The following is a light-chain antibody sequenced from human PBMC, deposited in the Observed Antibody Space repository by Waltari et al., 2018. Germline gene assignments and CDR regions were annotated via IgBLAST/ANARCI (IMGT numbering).Light chain of an antibody. CDR1: VPNIGSKY. CDR3: ASWDDSLSGVL. Sequence: QSVLTQPPSASGTPGQTVTLSCSGGVPNIGSKYVFWYQQVPGTTPKLVISRNDQRPSEVPDRFSGFKSGTSASLAISGLRPEDEAHYFCASWDDSLSGVLFGGGTKLTVL. V-gene: IGLV1-47*01. J-gene: IGLJ2*01. CDR2: RND.